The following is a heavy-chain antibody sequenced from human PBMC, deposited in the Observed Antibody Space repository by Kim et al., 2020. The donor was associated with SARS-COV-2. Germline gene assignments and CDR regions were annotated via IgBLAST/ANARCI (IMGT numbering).Heavy chain of an antibody. CDR2: ISSLGNYI. J-gene: IGHJ4*02. CDR1: GFSFSIYT. V-gene: IGHV3-21*01. D-gene: IGHD2-21*01. CDR3: VPNCFPFT. Sequence: GGSLRLSCEASGFSFSIYTMSWVRQAPGKGLEWVSSISSLGNYINYLDSLKGRLTISRDNAKNSLFLQMDSLRAEDTAIYYCVPNCFPFTWGRGTLVTVSS.